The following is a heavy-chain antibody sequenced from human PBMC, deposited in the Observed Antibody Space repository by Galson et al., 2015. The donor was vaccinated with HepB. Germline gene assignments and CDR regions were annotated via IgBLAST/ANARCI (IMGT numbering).Heavy chain of an antibody. CDR2: IRRKADGGAT. J-gene: IGHJ4*02. CDR3: TRGSSGSFPFDC. Sequence: VAFIRRKADGGATDYAASVKGRFTISRDDSKSTAYLQMNSLNSEDAAMYFCTRGSSGSFPFDCWGQGTLVTVSS. D-gene: IGHD3-10*01. V-gene: IGHV3-49*02.